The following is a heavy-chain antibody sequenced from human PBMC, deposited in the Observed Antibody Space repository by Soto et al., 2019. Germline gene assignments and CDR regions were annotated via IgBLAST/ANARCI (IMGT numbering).Heavy chain of an antibody. CDR1: GFTFSSYA. Sequence: EVQLLDSGGGLVQPGGSVRLSCVASGFTFSSYARSWVRQAPGKGLGWVSVISGGGDSTYYADSVKGRITISRDNSKNTLYLEMNSLRAEDTAIYYCTKVHDTSGYYYAPFFDYWGLGTLVTVSS. J-gene: IGHJ4*02. CDR3: TKVHDTSGYYYAPFFDY. CDR2: ISGGGDST. V-gene: IGHV3-23*01. D-gene: IGHD3-22*01.